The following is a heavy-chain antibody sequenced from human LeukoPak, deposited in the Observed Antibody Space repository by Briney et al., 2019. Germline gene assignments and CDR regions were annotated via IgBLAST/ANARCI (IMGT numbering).Heavy chain of an antibody. CDR3: ARGLDSYKCGNY. J-gene: IGHJ4*01. Sequence: RSETLSLTCGVYGGSFNGFYLTWIRQPPGKGLEWIGEIHPSGSPYYNPSLKSRVTISVDTSKNQFSLTMNSLTAADAAIYYCARGLDSYKCGNYWGQGTLVTVST. CDR1: GGSFNGFY. CDR2: IHPSGSP. D-gene: IGHD5-24*01. V-gene: IGHV4-34*01.